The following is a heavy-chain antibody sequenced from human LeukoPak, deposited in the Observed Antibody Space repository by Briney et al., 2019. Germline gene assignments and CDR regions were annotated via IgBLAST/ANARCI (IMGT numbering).Heavy chain of an antibody. Sequence: ASVNVSCKSSGYTFTRYGISWVRQAPGQGVEGMGLISAYNCNTNYAQKLQGRVTMTTDTSTSTASLELRSLRSDDTAVYYCARDRAAGTANKIDYWGQGTLVTVSS. CDR1: GYTFTRYG. J-gene: IGHJ4*02. D-gene: IGHD6-13*01. V-gene: IGHV1-18*01. CDR3: ARDRAAGTANKIDY. CDR2: ISAYNCNT.